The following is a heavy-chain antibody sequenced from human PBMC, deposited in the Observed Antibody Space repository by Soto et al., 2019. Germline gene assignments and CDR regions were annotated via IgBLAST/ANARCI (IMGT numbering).Heavy chain of an antibody. CDR2: INTDGSRT. CDR1: GFTFSSYW. D-gene: IGHD2-21*01. Sequence: EVQLVESGGGLVQPGGSLRLSCAASGFTFSSYWMHWVRQAPGKGLVWVLRINTDGSRTSTADSVNGRVTISRDHAKTTLYLQMCSRRAEDTAVYYCARHEDCGCDCYIGSDWGQGTLLTVSS. J-gene: IGHJ4*02. V-gene: IGHV3-74*01. CDR3: ARHEDCGCDCYIGSD.